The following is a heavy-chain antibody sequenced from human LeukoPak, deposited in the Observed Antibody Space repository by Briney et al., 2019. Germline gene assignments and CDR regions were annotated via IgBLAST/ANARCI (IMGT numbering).Heavy chain of an antibody. V-gene: IGHV4-39*01. Sequence: SETLSLTCTVPRGSISSSNYYWGWIRQPPGNGLEWIGRIYYSGSTYYHPSLKSGVTISVDTSKNQFSLKLSSVTAADTAVNYCARQSSDILTGYYRGPYYYYGMDVWGQGTTVTVSS. CDR3: ARQSSDILTGYYRGPYYYYGMDV. J-gene: IGHJ6*02. CDR2: IYYSGST. D-gene: IGHD3-9*01. CDR1: RGSISSSNYY.